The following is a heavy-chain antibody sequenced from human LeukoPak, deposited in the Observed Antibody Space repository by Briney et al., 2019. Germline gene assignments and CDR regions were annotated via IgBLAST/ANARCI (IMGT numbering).Heavy chain of an antibody. D-gene: IGHD6-13*01. J-gene: IGHJ5*02. V-gene: IGHV3-23*01. CDR2: ISGSGGST. CDR1: GFTFSSYA. CDR3: AKDLKRWQQLRWFDP. Sequence: PGGSLRLSCAASGFTFSSYAMSWVRQAPGKGLEWVSAISGSGGSTYYADSVKGRFTISRDNSKNTLYLQMYSLRAEDTAVYYCAKDLKRWQQLRWFDPWGQGTLVTVSS.